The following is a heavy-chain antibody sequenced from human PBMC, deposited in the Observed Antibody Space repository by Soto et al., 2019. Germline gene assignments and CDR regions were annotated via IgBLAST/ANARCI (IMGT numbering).Heavy chain of an antibody. CDR2: ISAYNGNT. D-gene: IGHD6-13*01. V-gene: IGHV1-18*01. CDR3: ARPYSSSWYYYYGMDV. Sequence: GASVKVSCKDSGYTFTSYGISWVRQAPGQGLEWMGWISAYNGNTNYAQKLQGRVTMTTDTSTSTAYMELRSLRSDDTAVYYCARPYSSSWYYYYGMDVWGQGTTVTVSS. CDR1: GYTFTSYG. J-gene: IGHJ6*02.